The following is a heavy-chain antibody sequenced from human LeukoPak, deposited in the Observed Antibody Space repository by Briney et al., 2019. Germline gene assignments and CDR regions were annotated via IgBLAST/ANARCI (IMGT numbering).Heavy chain of an antibody. CDR3: ARIGTYAEFDY. V-gene: IGHV5-51*01. Sequence: GEPLKISCKGSGYSFTTYWIGWVRQMPRKGLEWMGIINPVDSETRYSPSFQGQVTISEDKSITTAYLQWSSLKATDTAMYFCARIGTYAEFDYWGQGSLVTVSS. CDR2: INPVDSET. D-gene: IGHD6-13*01. CDR1: GYSFTTYW. J-gene: IGHJ4*02.